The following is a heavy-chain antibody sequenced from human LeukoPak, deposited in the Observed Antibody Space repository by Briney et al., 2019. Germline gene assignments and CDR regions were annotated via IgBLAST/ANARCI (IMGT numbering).Heavy chain of an antibody. CDR3: ARARRDGYNSFSFDY. CDR1: GGTFSSYT. D-gene: IGHD5-24*01. V-gene: IGHV1-69*02. J-gene: IGHJ4*02. CDR2: IIPILGIA. Sequence: GASVKVSGKASGGTFSSYTISWVRQAPGQGLEWMGRIIPILGIANYAQKFQGRVTITADKSTSTAYMELSSLRSEDTAVYYCARARRDGYNSFSFDYWGQGTLVTVSS.